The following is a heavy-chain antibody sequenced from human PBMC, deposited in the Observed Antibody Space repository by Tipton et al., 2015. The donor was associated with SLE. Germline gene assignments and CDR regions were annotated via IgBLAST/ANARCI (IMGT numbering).Heavy chain of an antibody. V-gene: IGHV4-34*01. CDR3: ARGISSGWWNY. J-gene: IGHJ4*02. Sequence: TLSLTCAVYGGSFSGYYGSWIRQPPGKGLEWIGEINHSGSTNYNPSLKSRVTISVDTSKNQFSLKLSYVTAADTAVYYCARGISSGWWNYWGQGNLVSVSS. D-gene: IGHD6-19*01. CDR2: INHSGST. CDR1: GGSFSGYY.